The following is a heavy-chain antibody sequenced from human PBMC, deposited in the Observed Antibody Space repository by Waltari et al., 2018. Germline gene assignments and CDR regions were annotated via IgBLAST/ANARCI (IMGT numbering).Heavy chain of an antibody. Sequence: EVQLVESGGDLIQQGGSLRLSCAASGLVVGRSFVAGVRQAPGKGLEWVSILYSGGDTHFADSVKGRFTISRDDSRNTVYLQMNSLRAEDAALYYCASGTATVSFEFWGQGTQVTVSS. CDR3: ASGTATVSFEF. J-gene: IGHJ4*02. CDR2: LYSGGDT. V-gene: IGHV3-53*01. CDR1: GLVVGRSF. D-gene: IGHD1-1*01.